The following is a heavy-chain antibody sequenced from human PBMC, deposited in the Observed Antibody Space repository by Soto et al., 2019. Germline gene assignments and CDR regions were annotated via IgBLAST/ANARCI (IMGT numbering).Heavy chain of an antibody. Sequence: QVQLVQSGAEVKKPGASVKVSCKASGYTFTSYGISWVRQAPGQGLEWMGWISAYNGNTNYAQKLQGRVTMTTDTPPSPAYMDLRSLRSADTAVYYCARNRGGGGLWFGELIPWGQGTLVTVSS. D-gene: IGHD3-10*01. CDR3: ARNRGGGGLWFGELIP. J-gene: IGHJ4*02. CDR1: GYTFTSYG. V-gene: IGHV1-18*01. CDR2: ISAYNGNT.